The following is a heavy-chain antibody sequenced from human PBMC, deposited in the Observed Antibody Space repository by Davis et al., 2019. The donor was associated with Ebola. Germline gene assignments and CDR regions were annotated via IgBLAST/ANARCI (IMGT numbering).Heavy chain of an antibody. V-gene: IGHV3-7*01. Sequence: GESLKISCAASGFTFSNAWMSWVRQAPGKGLEWVANIKQDGSEKYYVDSVKGRFTISRDNAKNSLYLQMNSLRAEDTAVYYCARDLSYYYYGMDVWGQGTTVTVSS. CDR1: GFTFSNAW. D-gene: IGHD2/OR15-2a*01. J-gene: IGHJ6*02. CDR3: ARDLSYYYYGMDV. CDR2: IKQDGSEK.